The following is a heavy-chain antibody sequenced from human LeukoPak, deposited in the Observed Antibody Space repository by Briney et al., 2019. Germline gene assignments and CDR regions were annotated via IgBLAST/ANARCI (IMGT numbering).Heavy chain of an antibody. J-gene: IGHJ3*01. D-gene: IGHD3-3*01. V-gene: IGHV3-7*01. CDR3: ASGVTIWLGNAFDL. CDR2: MRQDGSEM. CDR1: GFTFSTYW. Sequence: RGSLRLSCAASGFTFSTYWMTWGRQIPGKGLEWVANMRQDGSEMYYVDSVKGRFTISRDNAKNTLYLQMNSLRAEDSAVYYCASGVTIWLGNAFDLWGQGTMVTVS.